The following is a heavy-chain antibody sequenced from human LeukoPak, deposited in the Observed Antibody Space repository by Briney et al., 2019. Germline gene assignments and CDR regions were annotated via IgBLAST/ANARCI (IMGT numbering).Heavy chain of an antibody. CDR1: GFTYDEYA. CDR3: AKVGGQQLGLSIYYFDY. V-gene: IGHV3-9*01. Sequence: GGSLRLSCAASGFTYDEYAMHWVRQAPGKGLEWVSGIRWNSGSIGYADSVKGRFTISRDNAKNSLYLQMNSLRAEDTALYYCAKVGGQQLGLSIYYFDYWGQGTLVTVSS. J-gene: IGHJ4*02. CDR2: IRWNSGSI. D-gene: IGHD6-13*01.